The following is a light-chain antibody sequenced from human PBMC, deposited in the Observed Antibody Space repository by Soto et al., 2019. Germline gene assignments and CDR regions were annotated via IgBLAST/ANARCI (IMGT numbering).Light chain of an antibody. J-gene: IGKJ4*01. CDR1: QSVGRIF. V-gene: IGKV3-20*01. Sequence: EIVLTQSPGTLSLSPGERATLSCRASQSVGRIFLAWFQQKPGQAPRLLIYDASSRATGIPDRFSGSGSGTDFTLTISRLEPEDFAVFYCHQYAASPLTFGGGTKVEIK. CDR2: DAS. CDR3: HQYAASPLT.